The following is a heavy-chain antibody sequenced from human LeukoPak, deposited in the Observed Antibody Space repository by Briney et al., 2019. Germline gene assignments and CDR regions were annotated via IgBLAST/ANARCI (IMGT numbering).Heavy chain of an antibody. D-gene: IGHD3-22*01. Sequence: ASVKVSCKASGYTFTSYYMHWVRQAPGQGLEWMGIINPSGGSTSYAQKFQGRVTMTRDTSTSTVYMELSSLRSEDTAVYYCASSNYYDSSGYYYWRVYFDYWGQGTLVTVSS. CDR1: GYTFTSYY. J-gene: IGHJ4*02. V-gene: IGHV1-46*01. CDR2: INPSGGST. CDR3: ASSNYYDSSGYYYWRVYFDY.